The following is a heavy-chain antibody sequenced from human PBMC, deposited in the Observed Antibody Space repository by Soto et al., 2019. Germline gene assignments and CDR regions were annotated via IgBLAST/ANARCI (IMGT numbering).Heavy chain of an antibody. D-gene: IGHD6-19*01. CDR1: GFPFSHYA. CDR3: GKERRGSGLFVCNY. Sequence: VQLLESGGCLVQPGGSVRLSCAASGFPFSHYAMSWVRQAPGKGLEWVSAISGNGADTTYPESVRGLFTISRDNSTDTLYLHMNSLRDDDTAVYYWGKERRGSGLFVCNYWGQGVLVAVSS. CDR2: ISGNGADT. J-gene: IGHJ4*02. V-gene: IGHV3-23*01.